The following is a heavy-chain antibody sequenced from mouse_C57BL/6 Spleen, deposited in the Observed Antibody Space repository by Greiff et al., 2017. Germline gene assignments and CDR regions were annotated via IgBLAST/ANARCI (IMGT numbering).Heavy chain of an antibody. Sequence: VQLQQSGAELMKPGASVKLSCKASGYTFTGYWIEWVKQRPGHGLEWIGEIFPGSGSTNYNEKYKGKATFTADTSSNTAYMQLSSLTTEDSAIYYGAEREVVTTWRNYDAMDYWGQGTSVTVSS. CDR2: IFPGSGST. CDR1: GYTFTGYW. J-gene: IGHJ4*01. V-gene: IGHV1-9*01. D-gene: IGHD2-3*01. CDR3: AEREVVTTWRNYDAMDY.